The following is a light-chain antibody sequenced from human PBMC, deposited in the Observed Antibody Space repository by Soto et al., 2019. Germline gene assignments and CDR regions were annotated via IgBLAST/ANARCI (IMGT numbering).Light chain of an antibody. Sequence: QSVLTQPASVSGSPGQSITISCTGSSSDVGGYNYVSWYQQHPDKAPKLMIYEVSNRPSGVSNRFSGSKSGNTASLTISGLQAEDEADYYCSSYTTTKTLVFGGGTKVNVL. J-gene: IGLJ2*01. CDR3: SSYTTTKTLV. CDR2: EVS. CDR1: SSDVGGYNY. V-gene: IGLV2-14*01.